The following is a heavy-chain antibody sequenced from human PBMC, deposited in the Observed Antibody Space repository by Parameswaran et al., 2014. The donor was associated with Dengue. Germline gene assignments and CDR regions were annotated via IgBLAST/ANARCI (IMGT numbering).Heavy chain of an antibody. Sequence: VRQAPGKGLEWIGYIYYSGSPNYNPSLQSRVTISVDTSKNQFSLRLSSVTAADTAVYYCTTVMSAYCSSTSCSDAFDIWGPRDNGHRLL. J-gene: IGHJ3*02. V-gene: IGHV4-59*01. D-gene: IGHD2-2*01. CDR3: TTVMSAYCSSTSCSDAFDI. CDR2: IYYSGSP.